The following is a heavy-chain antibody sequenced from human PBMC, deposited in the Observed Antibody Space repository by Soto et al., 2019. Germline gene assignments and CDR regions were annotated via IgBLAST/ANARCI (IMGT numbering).Heavy chain of an antibody. J-gene: IGHJ6*02. V-gene: IGHV3-33*01. CDR3: ARDYCSGTSCYTNGMDV. CDR1: GFTFSSYG. CDR2: IWYDGSNK. D-gene: IGHD2-2*02. Sequence: PGGSLRLSCAASGFTFSSYGMHWVRQAPGKGLEWVAVIWYDGSNKYYADSVKGRFTISRDNSKNTLYLQMNSLRAEDTAVYYCARDYCSGTSCYTNGMDVWGQGTTVTVSS.